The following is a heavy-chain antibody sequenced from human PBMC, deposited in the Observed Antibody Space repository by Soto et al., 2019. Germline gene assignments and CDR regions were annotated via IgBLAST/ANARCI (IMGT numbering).Heavy chain of an antibody. V-gene: IGHV3-21*01. CDR1: GFIFSRYS. Sequence: GGSLRLSCAVSGFIFSRYSMNWVRQAPGKGLEWVSSIGTSGSYIYDTDSVKGRFTISRDNTKDSLFLQMNSLRAEDTAIYYCARGSAFIGLDYWGQGTPVTVSS. CDR3: ARGSAFIGLDY. D-gene: IGHD1-26*01. CDR2: IGTSGSYI. J-gene: IGHJ4*02.